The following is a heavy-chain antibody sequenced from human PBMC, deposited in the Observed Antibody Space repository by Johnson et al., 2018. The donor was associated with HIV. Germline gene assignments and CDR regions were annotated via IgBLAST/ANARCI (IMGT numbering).Heavy chain of an antibody. CDR2: ISYYGDKK. CDR3: AKVKSQNTIGDAVDI. CDR1: GFTFSSYG. Sequence: QVQLMESGGGVVQPGGSLRLSCAASGFTFSSYGMHWVRQAPGKGLQWVAVISYYGDKKYYADSVRGRFTISRDNSKNTLYLQMNSLRAEDTAMYYCAKVKSQNTIGDAVDIWGQGTMVTVSS. V-gene: IGHV3-30*19. D-gene: IGHD3-16*01. J-gene: IGHJ3*02.